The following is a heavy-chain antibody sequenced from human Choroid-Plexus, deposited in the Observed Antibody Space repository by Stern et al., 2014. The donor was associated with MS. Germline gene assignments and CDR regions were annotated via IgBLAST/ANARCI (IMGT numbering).Heavy chain of an antibody. CDR2: VSYDGSNK. D-gene: IGHD2/OR15-2a*01. J-gene: IGHJ5*02. CDR3: EKDRQYLTYFFDH. CDR1: GFTFGSCA. Sequence: VQLVESGGGVVQPGRPLRLSCVASGFTFGSCAMHWVRQAPGKGLEWVAGVSYDGSNKYYADSVKGCFTISRDNSQNTLYMQMSSLRPEDTAVYYCEKDRQYLTYFFDHWGQGSLVTVSS. V-gene: IGHV3-30*18.